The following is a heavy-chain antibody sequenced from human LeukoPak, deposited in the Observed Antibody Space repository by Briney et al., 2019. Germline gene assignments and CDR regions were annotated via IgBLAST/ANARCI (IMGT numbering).Heavy chain of an antibody. CDR1: GYSFTNYW. CDR2: IYPGDSDT. V-gene: IGHV5-51*01. CDR3: AREGRGATTDAFDI. Sequence: GESLKISCQASGYSFTNYWIGWVRQMPGKGLEWMGIIYPGDSDTRYSPSFQGQVTISAAKSISTAYLQWSSLKASDTAMYYCAREGRGATTDAFDIWGQGTMVTVSS. D-gene: IGHD1-26*01. J-gene: IGHJ3*02.